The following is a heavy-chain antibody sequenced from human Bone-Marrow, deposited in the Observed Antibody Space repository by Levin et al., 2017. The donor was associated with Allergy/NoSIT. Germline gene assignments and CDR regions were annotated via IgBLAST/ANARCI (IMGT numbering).Heavy chain of an antibody. CDR1: GFSLTTSGVG. V-gene: IGHV2-5*02. CDR3: AHRRPGYDAGWDQGYFDH. Sequence: SGPTLVKPTETLTLTCTFSGFSLTTSGVGVGWIRQPPGKALEWLVVIYWDDDKRYSPSLKNRLTIAKDTSRNQVVLTMSNMNPVDTATYYCAHRRPGYDAGWDQGYFDHWGQGILVTVSS. J-gene: IGHJ4*02. CDR2: IYWDDDK. D-gene: IGHD6-19*01.